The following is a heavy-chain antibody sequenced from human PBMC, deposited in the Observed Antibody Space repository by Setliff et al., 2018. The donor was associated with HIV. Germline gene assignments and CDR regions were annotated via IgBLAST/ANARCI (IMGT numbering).Heavy chain of an antibody. D-gene: IGHD3-9*01. CDR3: ARQGDYHILTGYYSGPHDAFDI. CDR1: GYSFTNYW. J-gene: IGHJ3*02. V-gene: IGHV5-51*01. CDR2: IYPGDSDT. Sequence: GESLKTSCKGSGYSFTNYWIAWVRQMPGRGLEWMGIIYPGDSDTRYSPSFQGQVTISADKSISTAYLQWSSLKASDTAMYYCARQGDYHILTGYYSGPHDAFDIWGQGTMVTVSS.